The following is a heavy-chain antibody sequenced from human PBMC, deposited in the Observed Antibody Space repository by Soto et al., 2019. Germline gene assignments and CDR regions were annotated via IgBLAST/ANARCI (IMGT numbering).Heavy chain of an antibody. Sequence: GGSLRLSCAASGFTFSSYWMSWVRQAPGKGLEWVANIKQDGSEIHYLDSVKGRFTISRDNSKNSVYLDMISLRAEDTAVYYCATYSGWSLPMDVWGKGTTVTVSS. V-gene: IGHV3-7*02. CDR3: ATYSGWSLPMDV. CDR1: GFTFSSYW. J-gene: IGHJ6*03. D-gene: IGHD6-19*01. CDR2: IKQDGSEI.